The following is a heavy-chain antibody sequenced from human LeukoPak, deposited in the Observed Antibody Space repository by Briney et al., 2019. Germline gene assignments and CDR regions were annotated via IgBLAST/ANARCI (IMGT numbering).Heavy chain of an antibody. CDR1: GFTFSSYA. Sequence: GGSLRLSCAASGFTFSSYAMHWVRQAPGKGLEWVAVISYDGSSKYYADSVKGRFTISRDNSKNTLYLQMNSLRAEDTAVYYCARTDYGDYHRHDYWGQGTLVTVSS. D-gene: IGHD4-17*01. V-gene: IGHV3-30-3*01. J-gene: IGHJ4*02. CDR3: ARTDYGDYHRHDY. CDR2: ISYDGSSK.